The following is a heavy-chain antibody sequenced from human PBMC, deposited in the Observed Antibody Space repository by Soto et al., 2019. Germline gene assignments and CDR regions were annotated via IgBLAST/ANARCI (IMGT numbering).Heavy chain of an antibody. Sequence: QVQLQQWGAGLLKPSETLSLTCAVYGGSFSGYYWSWIRQPPGKGLEWIGEINHSGSTNYNPSLTSRVTISVDTSKNPFSLKLSSVTAADTAVYYCARGFRAAGYFDYWGQGTLVTVSS. CDR1: GGSFSGYY. J-gene: IGHJ4*02. V-gene: IGHV4-34*01. D-gene: IGHD6-13*01. CDR3: ARGFRAAGYFDY. CDR2: INHSGST.